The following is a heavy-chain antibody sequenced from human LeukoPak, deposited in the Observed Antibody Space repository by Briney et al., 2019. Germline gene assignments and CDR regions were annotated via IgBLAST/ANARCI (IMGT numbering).Heavy chain of an antibody. J-gene: IGHJ4*02. D-gene: IGHD2/OR15-2a*01. CDR3: ARDPVVIVPAPGDY. Sequence: GASVKVSCKASGYTFTSYYMHWVRQAPGQRLEWMGWINAGNGNTKYSQKFQDRVTLTRDTSASTAYMELSSLRSEDTAVYYCARDPVVIVPAPGDYWGQGTLVTVSS. V-gene: IGHV1-3*01. CDR1: GYTFTSYY. CDR2: INAGNGNT.